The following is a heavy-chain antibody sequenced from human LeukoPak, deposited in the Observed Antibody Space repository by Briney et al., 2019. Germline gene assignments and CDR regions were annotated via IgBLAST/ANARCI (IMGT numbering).Heavy chain of an antibody. CDR1: GYTFTGYY. J-gene: IGHJ5*02. V-gene: IGHV1-18*04. CDR2: ISAYNGNT. CDR3: ARDYCSSTSCYPNWFDP. Sequence: ASVKVSCKASGYTFTGYYMHWVRQAPGQGLEWMGWISAYNGNTNYAQKLQGRVTMTTDTSTSAAYMELRSLRSDDTAVYYCARDYCSSTSCYPNWFDPWGQGTLVTVSS. D-gene: IGHD2-2*01.